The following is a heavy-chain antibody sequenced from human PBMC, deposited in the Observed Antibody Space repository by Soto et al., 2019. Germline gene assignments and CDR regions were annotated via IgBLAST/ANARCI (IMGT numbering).Heavy chain of an antibody. V-gene: IGHV3-23*01. D-gene: IGHD3-22*01. Sequence: GGSLRLSCAASGFTFSSYAMSWVRQAPGKGLEWVSAISGSGGSTYYADSVKGRFTISRDHSKNTLYLQMNSLRAEDTAVYYCVKDILRMTLIVVVKIGTFDYWGQGTLVTVPQ. CDR3: VKDILRMTLIVVVKIGTFDY. CDR2: ISGSGGST. J-gene: IGHJ4*02. CDR1: GFTFSSYA.